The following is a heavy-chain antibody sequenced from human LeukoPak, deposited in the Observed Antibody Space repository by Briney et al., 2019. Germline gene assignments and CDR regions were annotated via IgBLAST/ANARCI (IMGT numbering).Heavy chain of an antibody. D-gene: IGHD3-22*01. V-gene: IGHV3-53*01. CDR3: TRSGYRHPYHFDS. J-gene: IGHJ4*02. CDR2: LYTGGGT. CDR1: GFSVRTTY. Sequence: GGSLRLSCAASGFSVRTTYMSWVRQAPGKGLEWVSVLYTGGGTDHADSVKGRFTISKDNSKNTLSLQMNSLRVEDTAIYYCTRSGYRHPYHFDSWGQGTLVTVSS.